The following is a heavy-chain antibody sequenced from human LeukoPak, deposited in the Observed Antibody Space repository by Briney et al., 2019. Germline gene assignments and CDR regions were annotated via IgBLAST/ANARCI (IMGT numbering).Heavy chain of an antibody. CDR2: IKSKTDGGTT. J-gene: IGHJ4*02. V-gene: IGHV3-15*01. Sequence: GGSLRLSCAASGFTFSNAWMSWVRQAPGKGREGVGRIKSKTDGGTTDYAAPVKGRFTISRDDSKNTLYLQMNSLKTEDTAVYYCTTDRDEKYYFDYWGQGTLVTVSS. CDR1: GFTFSNAW. CDR3: TTDRDEKYYFDY.